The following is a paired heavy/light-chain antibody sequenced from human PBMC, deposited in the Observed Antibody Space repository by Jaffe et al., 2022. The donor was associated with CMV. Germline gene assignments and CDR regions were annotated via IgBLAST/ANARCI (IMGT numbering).Heavy chain of an antibody. Sequence: QVQLVQSGAEVKKPGSSVKVSCKASGGTFKNYAISWVRQAPGQGLEWMGGIMPMFDTANYALKFQGRVTITADELTSTVYMELSSLRSEDTAVYYCAREAPPQLGYYFDDWGQGTLVTVSS. J-gene: IGHJ4*02. V-gene: IGHV1-69*01. CDR2: IMPMFDTA. D-gene: IGHD3-3*02. CDR3: AREAPPQLGYYFDD. CDR1: GGTFKNYA.
Light chain of an antibody. CDR2: GAS. Sequence: EIVLTQSPGTLSLSPGERATLSCRASQSVSSTYLAWYQQKPGQAPRLLIYGASNRATGIPDRFSGSGSGTDFTLTISRLEPEDFAVYYCQQYGGSPPHTFGQGTRLEIK. V-gene: IGKV3-20*01. CDR1: QSVSSTY. J-gene: IGKJ2*01. CDR3: QQYGGSPPHT.